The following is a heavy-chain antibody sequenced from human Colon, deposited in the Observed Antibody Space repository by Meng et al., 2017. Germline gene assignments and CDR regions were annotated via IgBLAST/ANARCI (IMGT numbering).Heavy chain of an antibody. CDR1: GGSFDNYA. Sequence: QVQLMQSGAEVKTPGSSVRVSYKASGGSFDNYAISWVRRAPGQGLERVGGIIPGGGTTNYAQRFQGRVTITTDRSAGTVFMQLNSLRFEDTAVYYCARDRRNYYLDLWGQGTLVTVSS. D-gene: IGHD6-6*01. CDR3: ARDRRNYYLDL. V-gene: IGHV1-69*05. J-gene: IGHJ4*02. CDR2: IIPGGGTT.